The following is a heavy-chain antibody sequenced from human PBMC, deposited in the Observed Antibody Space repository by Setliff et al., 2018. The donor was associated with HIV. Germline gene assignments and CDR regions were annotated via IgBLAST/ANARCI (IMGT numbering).Heavy chain of an antibody. D-gene: IGHD6-19*01. Sequence: GGSLRLSCAASGFTFSTYWMSWVRQVPGKGLEWLSVIYPVPNTHYADSVKGRFIVSRDNSKNSLYLQMNNLRAEDTAVYYCAVAVILDYWGQGNLVTVS. CDR3: AVAVILDY. V-gene: IGHV3-53*01. J-gene: IGHJ4*02. CDR1: GFTFSTYW. CDR2: IYPVPNT.